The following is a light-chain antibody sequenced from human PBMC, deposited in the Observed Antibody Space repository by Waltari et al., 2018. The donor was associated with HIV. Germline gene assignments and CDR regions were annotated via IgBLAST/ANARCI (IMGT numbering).Light chain of an antibody. Sequence: QLVLTQSPSASASLGASVKLTCTLSSGHTRYAIAWHQQQPEKGPRYLMKVYSDGSHSKGDGIPHRFSGSSSGAERYLTISSLQSEDEAEYYCQTWGTGVQVFGGGTKLTVL. V-gene: IGLV4-69*02. CDR2: VYSDGSH. CDR3: QTWGTGVQV. CDR1: SGHTRYA. J-gene: IGLJ3*02.